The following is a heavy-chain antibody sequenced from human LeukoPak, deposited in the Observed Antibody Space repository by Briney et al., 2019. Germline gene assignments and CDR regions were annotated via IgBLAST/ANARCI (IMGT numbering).Heavy chain of an antibody. CDR3: ARHAPTSSAFDY. J-gene: IGHJ4*02. CDR1: GLTFSSYS. D-gene: IGHD6-19*01. V-gene: IGHV3-48*04. CDR2: IGSISSAI. Sequence: PGGSLRLSCAASGLTFSSYSMNWVRQAPGKGLEWVSYIGSISSAIYYADSVKGRFTISRDNAKNSLYLQMNSLRAEDTAVYYCARHAPTSSAFDYWGQGTLVTVSS.